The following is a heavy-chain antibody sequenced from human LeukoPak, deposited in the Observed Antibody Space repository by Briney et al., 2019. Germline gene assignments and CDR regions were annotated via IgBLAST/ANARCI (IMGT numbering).Heavy chain of an antibody. D-gene: IGHD4-17*01. J-gene: IGHJ4*02. Sequence: PSETLSLTCTVSGGSISSGGYYWSWIRQHPGKGLEWIGYIYYSGSTYYNPSLKSRVIISVDTSKNQFSLKLSSVTAADTAVYYCARGYGDYELDKYYFDYWGQGTLVAVSS. CDR2: IYYSGST. V-gene: IGHV4-31*03. CDR3: ARGYGDYELDKYYFDY. CDR1: GGSISSGGYY.